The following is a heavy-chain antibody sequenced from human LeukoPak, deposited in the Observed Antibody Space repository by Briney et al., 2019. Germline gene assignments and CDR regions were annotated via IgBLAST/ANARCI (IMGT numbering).Heavy chain of an antibody. CDR2: ISAYNGNT. D-gene: IGHD6-19*01. J-gene: IGHJ3*02. CDR1: GYTFTSYG. CDR3: AREGHSSGWAAFDI. Sequence: RASVKVSCKASGYTFTSYGISWVRQAPGQGLEWMGWISAYNGNTNYAQKLQGRVTMTTDTSTSTAYMELRSLRSDDTAVYYCAREGHSSGWAAFDIWGQGTMVTVSS. V-gene: IGHV1-18*01.